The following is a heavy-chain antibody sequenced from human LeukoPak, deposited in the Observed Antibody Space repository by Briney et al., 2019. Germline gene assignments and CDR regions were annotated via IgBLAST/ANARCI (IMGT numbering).Heavy chain of an antibody. Sequence: GGSLRLSCAASGFTFSSSAMHWVRQAPGKGLEWISYISGGDRTTYYADSVKGRFTISRDNSKNTLYLQMNSLRAEDTAVYYCAKDRGSGYPPYYMDVWGKGTTVTISS. CDR1: GFTFSSSA. CDR2: ISGGDRTT. D-gene: IGHD3-22*01. CDR3: AKDRGSGYPPYYMDV. V-gene: IGHV3-NL1*01. J-gene: IGHJ6*03.